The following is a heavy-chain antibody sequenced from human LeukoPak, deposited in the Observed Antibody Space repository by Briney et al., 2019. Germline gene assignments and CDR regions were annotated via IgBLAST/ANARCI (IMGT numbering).Heavy chain of an antibody. CDR3: ATVVFDAFDI. V-gene: IGHV3-48*04. Sequence: GGSLRLSCAASGFTFSSYSMNWVRQAPGKGLEWVSYISSSSSTIYYADSVKGRFTISRDNAKNSLYLQMNSLRAEDTAVYYCATVVFDAFDIWAKGQWSPSLQ. D-gene: IGHD4-23*01. CDR1: GFTFSSYS. J-gene: IGHJ3*02. CDR2: ISSSSSTI.